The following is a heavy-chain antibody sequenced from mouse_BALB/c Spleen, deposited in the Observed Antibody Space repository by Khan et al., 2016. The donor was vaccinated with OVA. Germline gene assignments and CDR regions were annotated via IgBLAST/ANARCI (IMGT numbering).Heavy chain of an antibody. Sequence: VKLEESGPGLVAPSQSLSITCTVSGFSLTDYGVNWVRQPPGKGLEWLGMIWGDGSTDYNSALKSRLSISEDNSKSQVFLKMNSLQTDDTARYYWSRYAARDYWGQGTSVTVSS. CDR3: SRYAARDY. CDR1: GFSLTDYG. J-gene: IGHJ4*01. V-gene: IGHV2-6-7*01. CDR2: IWGDGST. D-gene: IGHD2-14*01.